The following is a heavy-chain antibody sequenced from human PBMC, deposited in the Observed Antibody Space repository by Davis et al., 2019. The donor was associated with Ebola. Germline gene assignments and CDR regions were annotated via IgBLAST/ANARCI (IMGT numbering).Heavy chain of an antibody. D-gene: IGHD3-9*01. V-gene: IGHV1-46*01. CDR1: GYTFPSYY. Sequence: ASVKVSCKASGYTFPSYYMHWVRQPPGQGLEGMGIINPSGGSTRYAQKFQGRVTMTRDTSTSTVYMELSSLRSEDTAVYYCARGNYGILTGYYTAYYYYYMDVWGKGTTVTVSS. CDR2: INPSGGST. J-gene: IGHJ6*03. CDR3: ARGNYGILTGYYTAYYYYYMDV.